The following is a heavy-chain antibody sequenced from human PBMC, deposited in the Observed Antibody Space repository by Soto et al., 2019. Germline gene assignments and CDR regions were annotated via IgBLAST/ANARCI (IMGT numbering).Heavy chain of an antibody. CDR1: GFTFSSYA. V-gene: IGHV3-23*01. J-gene: IGHJ4*02. CDR2: ISGSGGST. Sequence: EVQLLESGGGLVQPGGSLRLSCAASGFTFSSYAMSWVRQAPGKGLEWVSAISGSGGSTYYADSVKGRFTISRDNSKNTLYLQMNSLRAEDTAAYYCAKSGSSWYYFDYWGQGTLVTVSS. D-gene: IGHD6-13*01. CDR3: AKSGSSWYYFDY.